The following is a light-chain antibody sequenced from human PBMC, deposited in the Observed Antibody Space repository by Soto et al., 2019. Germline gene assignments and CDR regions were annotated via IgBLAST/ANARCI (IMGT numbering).Light chain of an antibody. CDR1: QSISHW. J-gene: IGKJ1*01. CDR2: DAS. CDR3: QQYDSYCA. V-gene: IGKV1-5*01. Sequence: DIQMTQSPSTLSASVGDRVTITCRASQSISHWLAWYQQKPGKAPKLLIYDASSLESGVPSRFSGSGSGTDFTLTISSLQPDDFATYYCQQYDSYCAFGQGTKVQIK.